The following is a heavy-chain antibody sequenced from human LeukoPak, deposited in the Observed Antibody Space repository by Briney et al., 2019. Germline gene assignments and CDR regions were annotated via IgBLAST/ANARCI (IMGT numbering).Heavy chain of an antibody. Sequence: SETLSLTCTVSGGSISSYYWSWIRQPAGKGLEWIGRIYTSGSTNYNPSLQSRVTMSVDTSKHQFSLKLSSVTAADTAVYYCARDAYSSANWFDPWGQGTLVTVSS. J-gene: IGHJ5*02. CDR1: GGSISSYY. CDR3: ARDAYSSANWFDP. CDR2: IYTSGST. V-gene: IGHV4-4*07. D-gene: IGHD6-25*01.